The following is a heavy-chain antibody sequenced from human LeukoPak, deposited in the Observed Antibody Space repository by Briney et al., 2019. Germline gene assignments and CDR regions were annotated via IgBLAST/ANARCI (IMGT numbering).Heavy chain of an antibody. CDR3: ARGELNRISGYSYVFDY. J-gene: IGHJ4*02. V-gene: IGHV4-34*01. CDR1: GGSFSGYY. Sequence: SETLSLTCAVYGGSFSGYYWSWIRQPSGKGLEWIGEINHSGSTNYNPSLKSRVTISVDTSKNQFSLKLSSVTAADTAVYYCARGELNRISGYSYVFDYWGQGTLVSVSS. CDR2: INHSGST. D-gene: IGHD5-18*01.